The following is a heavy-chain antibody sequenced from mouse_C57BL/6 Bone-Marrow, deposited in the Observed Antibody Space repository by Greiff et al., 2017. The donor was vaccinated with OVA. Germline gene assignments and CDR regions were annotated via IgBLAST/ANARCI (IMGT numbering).Heavy chain of an antibody. Sequence: QVQLQQSGAELVKPGASVKLSCKASGYTFTEYTIHWVKQRSGLGLEWIGWFYPGSGSIKYNEKFKDKATLTADKSSSTVYMELSRLTSEDSAVYFCARHEEIYYGNPRAMDYWGQGTSVTVSS. D-gene: IGHD2-1*01. CDR2: FYPGSGSI. CDR3: ARHEEIYYGNPRAMDY. CDR1: GYTFTEYT. J-gene: IGHJ4*01. V-gene: IGHV1-62-2*01.